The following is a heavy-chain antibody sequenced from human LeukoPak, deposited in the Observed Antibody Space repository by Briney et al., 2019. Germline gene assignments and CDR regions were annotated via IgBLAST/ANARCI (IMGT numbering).Heavy chain of an antibody. V-gene: IGHV4-4*02. CDR3: ARDQYSSSWYPYYYYGMDV. J-gene: IGHJ6*02. Sequence: SGTLSLTCAVSGGSISSSNWWSWVRQPPGKGLEWIGEIYHSGSTNYNPSLKSRVTISVDTSKNQFSLKLSSVTAADTAVYYCARDQYSSSWYPYYYYGMDVWGQGTTVTVSS. CDR2: IYHSGST. D-gene: IGHD6-13*01. CDR1: GGSISSSNW.